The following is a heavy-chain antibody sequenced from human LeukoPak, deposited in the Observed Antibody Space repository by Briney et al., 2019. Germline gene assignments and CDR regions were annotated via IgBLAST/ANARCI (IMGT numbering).Heavy chain of an antibody. D-gene: IGHD6-6*01. CDR2: IDAYNGNT. CDR1: GYTLGSYG. V-gene: IGHV1-18*04. J-gene: IGHJ4*02. CDR3: ARVSSIAAPWD. Sequence: ASVKVSCKASGYTLGSYGISWVRQAPGQGLEWIGRIDAYNGNTNYARKFQGRVTMTRDTSTSTVYMELSSLRSEDTAVYYCARVSSIAAPWDWGQGTLVTVSS.